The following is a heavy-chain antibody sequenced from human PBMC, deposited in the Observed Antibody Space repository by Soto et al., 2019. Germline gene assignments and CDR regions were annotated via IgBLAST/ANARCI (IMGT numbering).Heavy chain of an antibody. V-gene: IGHV4-59*01. CDR1: GGSISSYY. CDR3: ARWVPVEMATISDWFDP. J-gene: IGHJ5*02. CDR2: IYYSGST. Sequence: SETLSLTCTVSGGSISSYYWSWIRQPPGKGLEWIGYIYYSGSTNYNPSLKSRVTISVDTSKNQFSLKLSSVTAADTAVYYCARWVPVEMATISDWFDPWGQGTLVTVSS. D-gene: IGHD5-12*01.